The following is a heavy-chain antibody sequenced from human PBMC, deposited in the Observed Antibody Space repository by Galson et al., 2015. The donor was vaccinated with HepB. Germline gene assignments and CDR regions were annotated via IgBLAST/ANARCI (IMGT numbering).Heavy chain of an antibody. J-gene: IGHJ6*03. D-gene: IGHD2-2*01. Sequence: QSGAEVKKPGESLKISCKGSGYSFTSYWIGWVRQMPGKGLEWMGIIYPGDSDTRYSPSFQGQVTISADKSISTAYLQWSSLKASDTAMYYCARLGSSSTILAQYYYYYYMDVWGRGTTVTVSS. V-gene: IGHV5-51*01. CDR1: GYSFTSYW. CDR3: ARLGSSSTILAQYYYYYYMDV. CDR2: IYPGDSDT.